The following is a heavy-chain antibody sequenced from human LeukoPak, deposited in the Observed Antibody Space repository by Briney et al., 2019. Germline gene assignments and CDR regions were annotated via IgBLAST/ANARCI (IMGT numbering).Heavy chain of an antibody. CDR2: IYYSGST. CDR3: AGGSGWLPDS. V-gene: IGHV4-31*03. J-gene: IGHJ4*02. Sequence: SETLSLTCTVSGGSISSGGYYWSWSRQHPGKGLEWIGYIYYSGSTYYNPSLKSRVTISVDTSKNQFSLKLSSVTAADTAVYYCAGGSGWLPDSWGQGTLVTVSS. CDR1: GGSISSGGYY. D-gene: IGHD2-15*01.